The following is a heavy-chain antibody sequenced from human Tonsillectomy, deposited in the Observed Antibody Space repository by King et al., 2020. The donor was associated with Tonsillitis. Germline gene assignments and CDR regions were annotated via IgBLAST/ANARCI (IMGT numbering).Heavy chain of an antibody. CDR1: GVSFSGYY. V-gene: IGHV4-34*01. CDR2: INHSGST. D-gene: IGHD3-3*01. Sequence: VQLQQWGAGLLKPSETLSLTCAVYGVSFSGYYWSWIRQPPGQGLEWIGEINHSGSTNYNPSLKSRVTISVDTSTDQFSLKLRSLSAADTDLYDCARSQLTYYDFWSGYFDYWGQGTLVTVSS. CDR3: ARSQLTYYDFWSGYFDY. J-gene: IGHJ4*02.